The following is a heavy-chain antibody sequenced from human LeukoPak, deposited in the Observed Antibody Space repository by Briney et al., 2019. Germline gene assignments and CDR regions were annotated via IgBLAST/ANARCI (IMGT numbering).Heavy chain of an antibody. Sequence: ASVKVSCKASGYTFTSYGISWVRQAPGQGLEWMGWISAYNGNTNYAQKLQGRVTMTTDTSTSTACMELRSLRSDDTAVYYCAGHLVGATPIYNYWGQGTLVTVSS. D-gene: IGHD1-26*01. V-gene: IGHV1-18*01. CDR2: ISAYNGNT. CDR1: GYTFTSYG. J-gene: IGHJ4*02. CDR3: AGHLVGATPIYNY.